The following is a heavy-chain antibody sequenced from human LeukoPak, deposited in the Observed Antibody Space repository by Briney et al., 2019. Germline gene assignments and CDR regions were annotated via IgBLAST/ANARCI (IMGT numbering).Heavy chain of an antibody. CDR2: ILGSGGAT. D-gene: IGHD3-10*01. Sequence: GGSLRLSCSASGFTFSNYAMSWVRQAPGKGLEWVSGILGSGGATFYADSVEGRFTISRDNSKNTLYLLMNSLRAKDTAVYYCAKDETLSGVNYFASWGQGTLVTVSS. V-gene: IGHV3-23*01. CDR3: AKDETLSGVNYFAS. CDR1: GFTFSNYA. J-gene: IGHJ4*02.